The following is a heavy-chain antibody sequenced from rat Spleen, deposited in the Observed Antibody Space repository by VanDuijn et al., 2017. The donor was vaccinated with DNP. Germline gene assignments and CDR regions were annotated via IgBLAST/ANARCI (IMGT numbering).Heavy chain of an antibody. J-gene: IGHJ3*01. V-gene: IGHV5-7*01. CDR3: ARPLYYYSGGFAY. D-gene: IGHD1-1*01. Sequence: EVQLVESGGGVVQPGRSLKLSCAASGFTFSDYNMAWVRQAPKKGLEWVATISYDGGSTFYRDSVKGRFTISRDSAKSTLYLQMSSLRSEDMATYYCARPLYYYSGGFAYWGQGSLVTVSS. CDR2: ISYDGGST. CDR1: GFTFSDYN.